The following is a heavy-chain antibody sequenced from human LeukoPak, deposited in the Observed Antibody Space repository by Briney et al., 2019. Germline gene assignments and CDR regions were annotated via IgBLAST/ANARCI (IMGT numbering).Heavy chain of an antibody. D-gene: IGHD3-22*01. CDR2: ISSSSSYI. V-gene: IGHV3-21*04. J-gene: IGHJ4*02. Sequence: PGGSLRLSCAASEFTFSSYSMNWVRQAPGKGLEWASSISSSSSYIYYADSVKGRFTISRDNAKNSLYLQMNSLRAEDTAVYYCARAGLYDSSGYYSPVDYWGQGTLVTVSS. CDR1: EFTFSSYS. CDR3: ARAGLYDSSGYYSPVDY.